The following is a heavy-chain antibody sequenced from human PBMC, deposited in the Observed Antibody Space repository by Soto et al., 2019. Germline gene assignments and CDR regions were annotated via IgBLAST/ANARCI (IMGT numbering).Heavy chain of an antibody. D-gene: IGHD4-17*01. Sequence: PSEALSLTCAVAGGSISGGGDSGRWIRQPPGKGLEWIGYIYHSGSTYYNPSLKSRVTISVDRSKNQFSLKLSSVTAADTAVDYCARSQTTVTSYDYWGHGTRVTVS. V-gene: IGHV4-30-2*01. CDR2: IYHSGST. CDR1: GGSISGGGDS. J-gene: IGHJ4*01. CDR3: ARSQTTVTSYDY.